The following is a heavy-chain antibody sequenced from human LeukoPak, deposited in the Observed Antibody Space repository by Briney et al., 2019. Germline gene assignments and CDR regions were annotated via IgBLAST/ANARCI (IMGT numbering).Heavy chain of an antibody. D-gene: IGHD4-11*01. CDR1: GGSISSRTYY. Sequence: SETLSVTCTVSGGSISSRTYYWGWIRQPPGKGLEWIGSIFYSGSSYYNPSLKSRVTISVDTSKNHFSLKLTSVTAADTAVYYCARGAYTYYFDYWGQGTLVTVSS. J-gene: IGHJ4*02. CDR2: IFYSGSS. CDR3: ARGAYTYYFDY. V-gene: IGHV4-39*02.